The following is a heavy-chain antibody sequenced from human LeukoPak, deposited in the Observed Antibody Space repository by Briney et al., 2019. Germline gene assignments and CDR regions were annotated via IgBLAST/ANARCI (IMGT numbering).Heavy chain of an antibody. V-gene: IGHV3-72*01. CDR2: IRNKANSCTT. CDR3: ARADSYYPLDY. Sequence: GGSLRLSCAASGFIFSDHYMDWVRQAPGKGLERVGRIRNKANSCTTYYAASVKGRFTISRDDSKNSLYLQMNSLTTEDTAVYYCARADSYYPLDYWGQGTLVTVSS. D-gene: IGHD1-26*01. J-gene: IGHJ4*02. CDR1: GFIFSDHY.